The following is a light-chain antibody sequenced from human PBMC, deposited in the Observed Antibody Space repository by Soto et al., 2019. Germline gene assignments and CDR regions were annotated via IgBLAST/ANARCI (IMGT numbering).Light chain of an antibody. J-gene: IGKJ4*01. Sequence: DIEMTQSPSTLSASVGDRVTISCRASQSISSWLAWYQQKPGKAPKLLIFDASSLESGVPSRFSGSGSGTDFTLTITTLQPEDFATYYCQQYNSYSLTFGGGTKVDIK. CDR2: DAS. CDR3: QQYNSYSLT. CDR1: QSISSW. V-gene: IGKV1-5*01.